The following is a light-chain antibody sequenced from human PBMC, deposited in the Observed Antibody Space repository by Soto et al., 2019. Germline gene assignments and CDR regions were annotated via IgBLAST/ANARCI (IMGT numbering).Light chain of an antibody. CDR3: QQSGSSPRT. CDR2: DAS. V-gene: IGKV3-20*01. J-gene: IGKJ1*01. Sequence: EIVLTQSPGTLSLSPGERATLSCRASQSVSSNLAWYQQKPGQAPRLLIFDASTRATGIPDRFSGSGSGTDFTLTINRLEPEDSAVYYCQQSGSSPRTFGQGTKVDIK. CDR1: QSVSSN.